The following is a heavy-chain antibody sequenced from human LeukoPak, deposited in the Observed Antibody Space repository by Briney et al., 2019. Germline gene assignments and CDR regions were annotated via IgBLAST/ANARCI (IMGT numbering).Heavy chain of an antibody. Sequence: SETLSLTCTVSGGSISSSSYYWGWIRQPPGKGLEWIGYIYYSGSTNYNPSLKSRVTISVDTSKNQFSLKLSSVTAADTAVCYCARSPPDCIAAGTTLKIGCPSDYWGQGTLVTVSS. CDR1: GGSISSSSYY. CDR3: ARSPPDCIAAGTTLKIGCPSDY. D-gene: IGHD6-13*01. V-gene: IGHV4-61*05. J-gene: IGHJ4*02. CDR2: IYYSGST.